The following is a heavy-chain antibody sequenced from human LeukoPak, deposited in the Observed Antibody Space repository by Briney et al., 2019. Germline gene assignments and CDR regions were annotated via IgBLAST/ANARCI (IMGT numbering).Heavy chain of an antibody. J-gene: IGHJ4*02. CDR2: MREDGGDK. CDR3: ARDTYRFYDY. CDR1: GFTFRNYW. Sequence: GESLRLSCAASGFTFRNYWVGWVRQAPGKGLEWVASMREDGGDKYYLDSVKGRFTISRDNAKNSLYLQMNSLRAEDTAVYYCARDTYRFYDYWGQGTLVTVSS. V-gene: IGHV3-7*01.